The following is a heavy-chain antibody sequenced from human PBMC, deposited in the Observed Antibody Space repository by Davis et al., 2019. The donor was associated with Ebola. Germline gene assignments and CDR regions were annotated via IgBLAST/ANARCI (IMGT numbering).Heavy chain of an antibody. Sequence: SETLSLTCTVSGGSVSSGTYFWSWIRQPPGKGLEWIGYVYYSGSTNYNPSLKSRVTISVDTSKNQFSLKLSSVTDADTAVYYCARGARGVAAAGTIWRYWGQGTLVTVSS. CDR2: VYYSGST. CDR1: GGSVSSGTYF. J-gene: IGHJ4*02. CDR3: ARGARGVAAAGTIWRY. D-gene: IGHD6-13*01. V-gene: IGHV4-61*01.